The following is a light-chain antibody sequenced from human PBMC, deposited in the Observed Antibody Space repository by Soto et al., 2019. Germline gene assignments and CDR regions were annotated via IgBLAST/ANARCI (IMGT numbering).Light chain of an antibody. V-gene: IGLV2-14*01. CDR1: SSDIGGYNY. CDR2: DVS. Sequence: QSALTQPASVSGSPGQSITISCTGTSSDIGGYNYVSWYQQHPGKAPKLMIYDVSNRPSGVSNRFSGSKSGNTASLTISGLQAEEEADYYCSSYTSSRSYVFGTGTKVTVL. J-gene: IGLJ1*01. CDR3: SSYTSSRSYV.